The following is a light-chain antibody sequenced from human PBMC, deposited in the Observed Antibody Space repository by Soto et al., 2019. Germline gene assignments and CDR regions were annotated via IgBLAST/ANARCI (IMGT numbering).Light chain of an antibody. Sequence: ELVLTQSPATLSLSPGERATLSCRASQSVSSYLAWYQQKPGQAPRLLIYDASNRATGIPARFSGSGSGTDFTLTISSLEPEDFAVYYCQQRSNWPPKMYTFGQGTKLEIK. J-gene: IGKJ2*01. CDR1: QSVSSY. V-gene: IGKV3-11*01. CDR2: DAS. CDR3: QQRSNWPPKMYT.